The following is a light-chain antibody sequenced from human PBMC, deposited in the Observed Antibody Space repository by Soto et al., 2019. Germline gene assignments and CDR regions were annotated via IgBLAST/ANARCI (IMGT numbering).Light chain of an antibody. CDR1: QGFNSN. Sequence: ENVLTQYPGTLSLSPGERAPLSCMPSQGFNSNYLAWYQQKPGQAPRLLIYGASTRATGIPARFSGSGSGTEFTLTISSLQSEDFAVYYCQQHNNWPPITVGQGTRLEIK. J-gene: IGKJ5*01. CDR3: QQHNNWPPIT. V-gene: IGKV3-15*01. CDR2: GAS.